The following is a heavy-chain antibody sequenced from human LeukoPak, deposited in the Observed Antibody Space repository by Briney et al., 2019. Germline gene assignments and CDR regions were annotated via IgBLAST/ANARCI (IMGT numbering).Heavy chain of an antibody. CDR3: ASYHDSSGYLFDY. CDR2: INSDGSST. J-gene: IGHJ4*02. CDR1: GFTFSSYW. V-gene: IGHV3-74*01. D-gene: IGHD3-22*01. Sequence: GGSLRLSCAASGFTFSSYWMHRVRQAPGKGLVWVSRINSDGSSTSYADSVKGRFTISRDNAKNTLYLQMNSLRAEDTAVYYCASYHDSSGYLFDYWGQGTLVTVSS.